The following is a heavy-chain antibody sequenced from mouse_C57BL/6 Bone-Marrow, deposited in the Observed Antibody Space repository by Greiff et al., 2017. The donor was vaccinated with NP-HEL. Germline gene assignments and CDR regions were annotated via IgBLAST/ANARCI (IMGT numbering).Heavy chain of an antibody. J-gene: IGHJ4*01. CDR1: GFTFSDYY. Sequence: EVHLVESGGGLVQPGGSLKLSCAASGFTFSDYYMYWVRQTPEKRLEWVAYISNGGGSTYYPDTVKGRFTISRDNAKNTLYLQMSRLKSEDTAMYYCARRYYYGRRALYYYAMDYWGQGTSVTVSS. CDR3: ARRYYYGRRALYYYAMDY. CDR2: ISNGGGST. D-gene: IGHD1-1*01. V-gene: IGHV5-12*01.